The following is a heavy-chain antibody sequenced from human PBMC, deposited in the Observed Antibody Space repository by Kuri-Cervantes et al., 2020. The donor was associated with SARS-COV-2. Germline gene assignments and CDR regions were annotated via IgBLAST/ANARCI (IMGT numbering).Heavy chain of an antibody. D-gene: IGHD6-19*01. CDR2: IYHSGST. Sequence: LRLSCTVSGGSISSGGYYWSWIRQPPGKGLEWIGYIYHSGSTYYNPSLKSRVTISVDRSKNQFSLKLSSVTAADTAVYYCASDHIAVAGTGDYWGQGTLVTVSS. CDR1: GGSISSGGYY. V-gene: IGHV4-30-2*01. J-gene: IGHJ4*02. CDR3: ASDHIAVAGTGDY.